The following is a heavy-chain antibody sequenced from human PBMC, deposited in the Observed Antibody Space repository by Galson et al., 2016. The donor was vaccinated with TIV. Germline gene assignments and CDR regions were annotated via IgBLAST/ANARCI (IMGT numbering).Heavy chain of an antibody. V-gene: IGHV1-3*01. D-gene: IGHD6-13*01. CDR2: INAGDGST. CDR3: ARGSSWSAFYGMDV. J-gene: IGHJ6*02. CDR1: GYTLTTYG. Sequence: SVKVSCKVSGYTLTTYGTHWVRQAPGHRLEWMGWINAGDGSTKYSQNFQGRLSITTDTSATTAYMELSSLRSEDTAVYFCARGSSWSAFYGMDVWGQGTTVIVSS.